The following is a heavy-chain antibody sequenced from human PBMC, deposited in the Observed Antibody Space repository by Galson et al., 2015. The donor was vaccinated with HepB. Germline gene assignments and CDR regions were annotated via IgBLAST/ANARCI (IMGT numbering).Heavy chain of an antibody. Sequence: SVKVSCKASGFTFTSSAVQWVRQARGQRLEWIGWIVVGSGNTNYAQKFQERVTITRDMSTSTAYMELSSLRSEDTAVYYCAAESELLRRGLGYWGQGTLVTVSS. CDR1: GFTFTSSA. CDR2: IVVGSGNT. CDR3: AAESELLRRGLGY. J-gene: IGHJ4*02. D-gene: IGHD5-12*01. V-gene: IGHV1-58*01.